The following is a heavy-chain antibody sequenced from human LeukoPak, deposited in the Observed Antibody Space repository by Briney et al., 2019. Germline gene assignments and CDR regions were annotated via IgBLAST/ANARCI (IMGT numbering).Heavy chain of an antibody. CDR3: AKDLSQMATII. CDR2: ISGSGGST. V-gene: IGHV3-23*01. CDR1: GFTFSSYA. J-gene: IGHJ4*02. D-gene: IGHD5-24*01. Sequence: GVSLRLSFGASGFTFSSYAMSWVRQAPGKGLEWVSAISGSGGSTYYADSVTGRFTISRDNSKNTLYLQMNSLRAEDTAVYYCAKDLSQMATIIGGQGTLVTVSP.